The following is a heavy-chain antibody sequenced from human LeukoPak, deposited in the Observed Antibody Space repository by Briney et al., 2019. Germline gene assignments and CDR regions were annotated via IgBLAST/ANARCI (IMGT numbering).Heavy chain of an antibody. CDR2: ISTSSIYI. D-gene: IGHD1-26*01. J-gene: IGHJ3*02. CDR1: GFTFSSYS. CDR3: ARSGKVGATLIDAFDI. Sequence: GGSLRLSCAASGFTFSSYSMNWVRQAPGKGLEWVSSISTSSIYIYYADSLKGRFTISRDNAKHSLYLQMNNLRAEDTAVYYCARSGKVGATLIDAFDIWGQGTMVTVSS. V-gene: IGHV3-21*01.